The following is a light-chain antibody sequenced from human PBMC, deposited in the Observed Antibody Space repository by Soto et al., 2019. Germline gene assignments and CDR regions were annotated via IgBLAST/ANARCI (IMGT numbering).Light chain of an antibody. CDR1: QPVSDN. J-gene: IGKJ1*01. CDR2: GAS. V-gene: IGKV3-20*01. Sequence: EVVRAHSPATLSVSPGVRATLSFRASQPVSDNLAWYQQKPGQAPRLLIYGASSRATGIPDRFSGSGSGTDFTLTISRLEPEDFAVYYCQQYGSSPTWTFGQGTKVDIK. CDR3: QQYGSSPTWT.